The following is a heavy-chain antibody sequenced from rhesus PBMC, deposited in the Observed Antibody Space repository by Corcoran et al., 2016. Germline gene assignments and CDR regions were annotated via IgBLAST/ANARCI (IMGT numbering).Heavy chain of an antibody. V-gene: IGHV4S6*01. Sequence: QVQLQESGPGPVKPSETLPLTCAVSGASISSNYWSWIRQPPGKGLEWIGYINGGGGGPSYDPTRQGRSPFARDPAKNQCSLTLSSVTAADTAAYYGARGSGNYGLDSWGQGVVVTVSS. CDR3: ARGSGNYGLDS. CDR1: GASISSNY. CDR2: INGGGGGP. D-gene: IGHD2-21*01. J-gene: IGHJ6*01.